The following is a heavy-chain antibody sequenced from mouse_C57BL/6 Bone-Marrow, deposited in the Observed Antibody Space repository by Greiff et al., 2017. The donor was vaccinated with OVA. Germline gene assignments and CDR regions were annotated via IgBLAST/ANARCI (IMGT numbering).Heavy chain of an antibody. CDR3: ARFYGSSYEDYAMDY. Sequence: QVQLKESGPGLVAPSQRLSITCTVSGFSLTSYAISWVRQPPGKGLEWLGVIWTGGGTNYNSALKSRLSISKDNSKSQVFLKMNSLQTDDTARYYCARFYGSSYEDYAMDYWGQGTSVTVSS. V-gene: IGHV2-9-1*01. D-gene: IGHD1-1*01. J-gene: IGHJ4*01. CDR2: IWTGGGT. CDR1: GFSLTSYA.